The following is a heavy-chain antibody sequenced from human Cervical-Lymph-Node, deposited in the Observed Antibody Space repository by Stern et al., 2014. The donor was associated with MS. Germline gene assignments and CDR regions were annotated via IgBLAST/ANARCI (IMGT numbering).Heavy chain of an antibody. D-gene: IGHD5-18*01. CDR3: AIKSSGGYR. J-gene: IGHJ4*02. CDR1: GGSVSSGRYH. Sequence: VQLLESGPGLVKPSETLYLTCNVSGGSVSSGRYHWSWLRQLPRKRVEWIGHSSYNDRTNYNPSLKSLVTISVDMSKNQFSLNLSSVTAADSAVYCCAIKSSGGYRWGQGTLVTVSS. CDR2: SSYNDRT. V-gene: IGHV4-61*01.